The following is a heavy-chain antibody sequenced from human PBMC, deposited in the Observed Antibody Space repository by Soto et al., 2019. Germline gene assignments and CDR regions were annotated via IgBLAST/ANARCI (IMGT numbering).Heavy chain of an antibody. CDR3: ARAPYCSSTSGARSAFDY. V-gene: IGHV4-31*03. J-gene: IGHJ4*02. D-gene: IGHD2-2*01. Sequence: SETLSLTCTVSGGSISSGGYYWSWIRQHPGKGLEWIGYIYYSGSTYYNPSLKSRVTISVDTSKNQFSLKLSSVTAADTAVYYCARAPYCSSTSGARSAFDYWGQGTLVTVSS. CDR1: GGSISSGGYY. CDR2: IYYSGST.